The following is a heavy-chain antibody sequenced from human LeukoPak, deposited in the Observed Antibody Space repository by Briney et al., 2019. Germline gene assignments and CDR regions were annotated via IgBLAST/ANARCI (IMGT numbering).Heavy chain of an antibody. D-gene: IGHD2-8*01. J-gene: IGHJ6*02. Sequence: SVNVSCKASGGTFSSYTISWVRQAPGQGLEWMGRIIPILCIANYAQKFQGRVTITANKSTSTAYMELSSLRSEDTAVYYCASAVYAMDYYYYGMDVWGQGTTVTVSS. CDR3: ASAVYAMDYYYYGMDV. CDR2: IIPILCIA. CDR1: GGTFSSYT. V-gene: IGHV1-69*02.